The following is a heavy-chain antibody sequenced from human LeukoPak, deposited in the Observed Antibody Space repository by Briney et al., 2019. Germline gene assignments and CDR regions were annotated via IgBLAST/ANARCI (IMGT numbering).Heavy chain of an antibody. CDR2: IFDSWPT. D-gene: IGHD6-13*01. CDR3: ASSSSYGFDP. CDR1: GGSISSSY. Sequence: SETLSLTCNVSGGSISSSYLSWIRQPPGKGLEWIGYIFDSWPTDYNPSLKSRVTLSVDTSKNQFSLKLSSVTAAATAVFYCASSSSYGFDPWGEGTLVSVSS. V-gene: IGHV4-59*01. J-gene: IGHJ5*02.